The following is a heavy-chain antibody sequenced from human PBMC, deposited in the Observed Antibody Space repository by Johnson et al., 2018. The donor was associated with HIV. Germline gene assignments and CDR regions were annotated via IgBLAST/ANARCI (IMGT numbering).Heavy chain of an antibody. CDR1: GFTFTSYG. J-gene: IGHJ3*02. V-gene: IGHV3-30*03. Sequence: QVQLVESGGGVVQPGRSLRLSCAASGFTFTSYGMHWVRQAPGKGLEWVAVISYDGSNKYYADSVKGRFTISRDNSKNTLYLQMNSLRAEDTAVYNCARSSTVVAPHDIWGQGTMVTVSS. CDR3: ARSSTVVAPHDI. D-gene: IGHD4-23*01. CDR2: ISYDGSNK.